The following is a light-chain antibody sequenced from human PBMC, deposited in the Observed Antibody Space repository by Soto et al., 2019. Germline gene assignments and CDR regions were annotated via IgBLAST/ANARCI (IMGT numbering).Light chain of an antibody. CDR3: QQCSRWPRDT. V-gene: IGKV3-11*01. Sequence: EVVLTQSPATLSLSPGESATLSCRASQNVGHNLAWYQQTPGQAPRLLIYAASDRATGIPARFRGSGSDTDFTLTITSVEPEDFAVYYCQQCSRWPRDTFGQGTKLEIK. CDR1: QNVGHN. CDR2: AAS. J-gene: IGKJ2*01.